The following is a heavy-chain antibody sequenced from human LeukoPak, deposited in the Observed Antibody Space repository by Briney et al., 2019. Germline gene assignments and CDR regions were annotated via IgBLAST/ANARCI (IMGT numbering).Heavy chain of an antibody. CDR1: GFTFSSYA. D-gene: IGHD3-22*01. V-gene: IGHV3-30-3*01. CDR3: ARGLSSGYYFDY. J-gene: IGHJ4*02. CDR2: ISYDGSNK. Sequence: PGGSLRLSCAASGFTFSSYAMHWVRQAPGKGLEWVAVISYDGSNKYYADSVKGRFTISRDNSKNSLYLQMNSLRAEDTAVYYCARGLSSGYYFDYWGQATLLTVSS.